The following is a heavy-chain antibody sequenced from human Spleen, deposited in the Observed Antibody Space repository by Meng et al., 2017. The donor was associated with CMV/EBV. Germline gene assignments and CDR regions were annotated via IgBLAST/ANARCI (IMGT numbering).Heavy chain of an antibody. CDR2: INHSGST. J-gene: IGHJ4*02. V-gene: IGHV4-34*01. CDR1: GGSFSGYS. CDR3: ARGPLFDY. Sequence: TLSLTCAVYGGSFSGYSWSWIRQPPGQGLEWIGAINHSGSTNYSPSLKSRVTISVDTSKNQFSLKLSSVTAADTAVYYCARGPLFDYWGQGSLVTVSS.